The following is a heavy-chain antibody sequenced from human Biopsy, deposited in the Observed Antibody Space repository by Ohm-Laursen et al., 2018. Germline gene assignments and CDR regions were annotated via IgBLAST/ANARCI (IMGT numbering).Heavy chain of an antibody. V-gene: IGHV1-69*04. CDR2: IIPILGTV. D-gene: IGHD3-10*01. CDR1: GDTFTTSA. CDR3: ASRDIGGIGLDV. Sequence: GASVKVSCKASGDTFTTSAISWVRQVPGQGLDWMGRIIPILGTVGYGQNFQGRVTIRADTSTTFLELTSLRYDDTAVYYCASRDIGGIGLDVWGLGTTVTVSS. J-gene: IGHJ6*02.